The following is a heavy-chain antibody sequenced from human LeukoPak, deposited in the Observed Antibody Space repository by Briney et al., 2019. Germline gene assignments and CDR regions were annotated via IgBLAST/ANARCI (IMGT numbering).Heavy chain of an antibody. Sequence: GGSLRLSCAASGFTFSSYTMTWVRQAPGKGLEGVSSISSSSSYIYYAESVKGRFTISRDNAKNSLYLQMNSLGAEDTAVYYCARSTVAATVAFDIWGQGTMVTVSS. J-gene: IGHJ3*02. CDR1: GFTFSSYT. CDR2: ISSSSSYI. V-gene: IGHV3-21*01. CDR3: ARSTVAATVAFDI. D-gene: IGHD6-19*01.